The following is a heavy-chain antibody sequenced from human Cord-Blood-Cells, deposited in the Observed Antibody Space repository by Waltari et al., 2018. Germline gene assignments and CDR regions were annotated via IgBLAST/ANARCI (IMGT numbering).Heavy chain of an antibody. J-gene: IGHJ4*02. CDR1: GGSISSSSYY. Sequence: QLQLQESGPGLVKPSETLSLTCTVSGGSISSSSYYWGWIRQPPGKGLEWIGSIYYSGSTYYNPSLNSRVTISVDTSKNQFSLKLSSVTAADTAVYYCARGTIISYYYYDSSGSSFDYWGQGTLVTVSS. CDR2: IYYSGST. D-gene: IGHD3-22*01. V-gene: IGHV4-39*01. CDR3: ARGTIISYYYYDSSGSSFDY.